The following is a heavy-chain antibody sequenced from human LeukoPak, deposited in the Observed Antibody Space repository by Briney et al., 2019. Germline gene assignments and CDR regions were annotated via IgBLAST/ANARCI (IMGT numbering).Heavy chain of an antibody. D-gene: IGHD5-18*01. CDR1: GYTFTSYG. CDR3: ARRPVDTAMVKTYYYYYYMDV. Sequence: SVKVSCKASGYTFTSYGISWVRQAPGQGLEWMGGVIPIFGTANYAQKFQGRVTITADKSTSTAYMELSSLRSEDTAVYYCARRPVDTAMVKTYYYYYYMDVWGKGTTVTVSS. CDR2: VIPIFGTA. V-gene: IGHV1-69*06. J-gene: IGHJ6*03.